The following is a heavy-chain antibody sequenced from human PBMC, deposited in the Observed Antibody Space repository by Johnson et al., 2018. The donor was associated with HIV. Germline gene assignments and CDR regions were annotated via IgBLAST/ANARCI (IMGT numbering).Heavy chain of an antibody. V-gene: IGHV3-20*04. J-gene: IGHJ3*02. CDR1: GFTFDDYG. Sequence: VQLVESGGGVARPGGSLRLSCAASGFTFDDYGMNWVRQAPGKGLEWVSGINWNGGSTGYADSVKGRFTTSRDNAKNTLYLQMNSLRAEDTAVYYCASQSGSYLGDAFDIWGQGTMVTVSS. CDR3: ASQSGSYLGDAFDI. CDR2: INWNGGST. D-gene: IGHD1-26*01.